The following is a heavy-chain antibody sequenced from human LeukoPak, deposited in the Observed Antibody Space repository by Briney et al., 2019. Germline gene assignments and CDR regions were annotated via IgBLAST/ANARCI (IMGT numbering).Heavy chain of an antibody. CDR1: GFTFSDYY. V-gene: IGHV3-11*01. CDR2: ISSSGSTI. CDR3: ARPTNYYDSSGHPSDAFDI. J-gene: IGHJ3*02. Sequence: GGSLRLSCAASGFTFSDYYMSWIRQAPGKGLEWVSYISSSGSTIYYADSVKGRFTISRDNAKNSLYLQMNSLRAEDTAVYYCARPTNYYDSSGHPSDAFDIWGQGTMVTVSS. D-gene: IGHD3-22*01.